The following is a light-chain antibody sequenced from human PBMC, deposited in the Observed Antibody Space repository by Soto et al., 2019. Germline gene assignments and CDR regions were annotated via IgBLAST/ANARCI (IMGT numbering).Light chain of an antibody. Sequence: QAVVTQPPSVSGAPGQRVTISCTGSSSNIGAGYDVHWYQQLPGTAHKLLIYGNSNRPSGVPDRFSGSKSGTSAFLAITGLQAEDEADYYCQSYDSSLSVVFGGGTKLTVL. CDR1: SSNIGAGYD. CDR2: GNS. J-gene: IGLJ2*01. V-gene: IGLV1-40*01. CDR3: QSYDSSLSVV.